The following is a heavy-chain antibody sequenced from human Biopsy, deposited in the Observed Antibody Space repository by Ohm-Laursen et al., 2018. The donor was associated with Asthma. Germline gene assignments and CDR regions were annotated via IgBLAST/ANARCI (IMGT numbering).Heavy chain of an antibody. V-gene: IGHV3-23*01. D-gene: IGHD6-19*01. CDR3: AKESGTVGWHADYLEE. CDR1: GFPFRGFG. J-gene: IGHJ4*02. Sequence: GSLRLSCTAPGFPFRGFGMTWVRQAPGRGLEWVATISGGGPSTFYAASVKGRFTISSDTLKNTVFLHLSSLRAEDTAVYYFAKESGTVGWHADYLEEWGRGTLVTVSS. CDR2: ISGGGPST.